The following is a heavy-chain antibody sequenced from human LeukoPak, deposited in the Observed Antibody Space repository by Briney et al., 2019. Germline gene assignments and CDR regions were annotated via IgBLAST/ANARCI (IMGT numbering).Heavy chain of an antibody. Sequence: GGSLRLSCAASGFTFSSYAMHWVRQAPGKGLEWVAVISYDGSNKYYADSVKGRFTISRDNSKNTLYLQMNSLRAGDTAVYYCARDSEGYWGQGTLVTVSS. CDR2: ISYDGSNK. J-gene: IGHJ4*02. CDR1: GFTFSSYA. V-gene: IGHV3-30-3*01. D-gene: IGHD3-10*01. CDR3: ARDSEGY.